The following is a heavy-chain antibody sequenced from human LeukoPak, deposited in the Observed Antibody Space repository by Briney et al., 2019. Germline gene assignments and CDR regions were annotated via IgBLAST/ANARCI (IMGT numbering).Heavy chain of an antibody. CDR3: GRRTFYDTLTGYKYWYFDL. CDR1: GGSISSYY. CDR2: THYSGST. D-gene: IGHD3-9*01. V-gene: IGHV4-59*01. Sequence: SETLSLTCTVSGGSISSYYWSWIRQPPGKRLEWIGYTHYSGSTDKNPSLWSRVTISVDTSKNQISLTLSSVTAADTAVYYCGRRTFYDTLTGYKYWYFDLWGRGTLVTVSS. J-gene: IGHJ2*01.